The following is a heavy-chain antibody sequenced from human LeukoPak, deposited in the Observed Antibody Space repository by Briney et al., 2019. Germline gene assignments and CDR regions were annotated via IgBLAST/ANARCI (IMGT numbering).Heavy chain of an antibody. J-gene: IGHJ5*02. D-gene: IGHD6-13*01. V-gene: IGHV4-59*01. CDR2: IYYSGST. CDR1: GGSISSYY. Sequence: SESLSLTCTVSGGSISSYYWSWVRQPPGKGLEWFGYIYYSGSTNYNPSLRSRVTISVDTSKNQFSLKLSSVTAADTEVYYCARVGSDIAAAGTFYNRFDPRAQGTLVTVSS. CDR3: ARVGSDIAAAGTFYNRFDP.